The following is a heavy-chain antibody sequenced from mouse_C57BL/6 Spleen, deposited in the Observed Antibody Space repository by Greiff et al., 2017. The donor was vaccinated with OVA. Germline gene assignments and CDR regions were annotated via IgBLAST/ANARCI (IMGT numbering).Heavy chain of an antibody. CDR2: IWTGGGT. CDR3: ARVYGNYFDY. Sequence: KSLEWLGVIWTGGGTNYNSALKSRLSISKDNSKSQVFLKMNSLQTDDTARYYCARVYGNYFDYWGQGTTLTVSS. D-gene: IGHD2-1*01. J-gene: IGHJ2*01. V-gene: IGHV2-9-1*01.